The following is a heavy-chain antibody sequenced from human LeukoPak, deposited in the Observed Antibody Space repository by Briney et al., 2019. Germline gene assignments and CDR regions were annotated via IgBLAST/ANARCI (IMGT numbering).Heavy chain of an antibody. D-gene: IGHD1-26*01. CDR1: GFTFSSYG. Sequence: GGSLRLSCAASGFTFSSYGMHWVRQAPGKGLEWVAVISYDGSNKYYADSVKGRFTISRDNSKNTLYLQMNSLKTEDTAVYYCVLIEIKYSGSYNGYWGQGTLVTVSS. V-gene: IGHV3-30*03. CDR3: VLIEIKYSGSYNGY. CDR2: ISYDGSNK. J-gene: IGHJ4*02.